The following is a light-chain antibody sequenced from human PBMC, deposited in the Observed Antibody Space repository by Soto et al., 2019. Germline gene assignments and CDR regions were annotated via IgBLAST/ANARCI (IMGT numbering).Light chain of an antibody. V-gene: IGKV3-20*01. J-gene: IGKJ2*02. CDR2: GAS. CDR1: QSVSSNY. CDR3: QQYGNSPCT. Sequence: EIVLTQSPGILSLSPGERAILSCRASQSVSSNYLAWFQQKPGQAPRLLITGASSRATGIPDRFSGSGSGTDFTLTISRLEPEDFAVYYCQQYGNSPCTFGQGTKLEIK.